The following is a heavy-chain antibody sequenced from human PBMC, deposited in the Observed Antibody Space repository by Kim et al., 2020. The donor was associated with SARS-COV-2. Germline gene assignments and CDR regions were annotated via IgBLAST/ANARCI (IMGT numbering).Heavy chain of an antibody. Sequence: ASVKVSCKASGYTFTSYDINWVRQATGQGLEWMGWMNPNSGNTGYAQKFQGRVTMTRNTSISTAYMELSSLRSEDTAVYYCARVEAPKTWSYYDFWSGYNRVYFYYYMDVWGKGTTVTVSS. CDR1: GYTFTSYD. CDR2: MNPNSGNT. D-gene: IGHD3-3*01. CDR3: ARVEAPKTWSYYDFWSGYNRVYFYYYMDV. J-gene: IGHJ6*03. V-gene: IGHV1-8*01.